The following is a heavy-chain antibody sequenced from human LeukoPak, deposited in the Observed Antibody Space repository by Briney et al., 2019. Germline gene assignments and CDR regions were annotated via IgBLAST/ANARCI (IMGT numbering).Heavy chain of an antibody. CDR1: GGTFSSYA. Sequence: SVKVSCKASGGTFSSYAISWVRQAPGQGLEWMGGIIPIFGTANYAQKFQGRVTITADESTSTAYMELSSLRSEDTAVYYCAKGSYGFAPGPFDYWGQGTLVTVSS. V-gene: IGHV1-69*13. J-gene: IGHJ4*02. D-gene: IGHD5-18*01. CDR3: AKGSYGFAPGPFDY. CDR2: IIPIFGTA.